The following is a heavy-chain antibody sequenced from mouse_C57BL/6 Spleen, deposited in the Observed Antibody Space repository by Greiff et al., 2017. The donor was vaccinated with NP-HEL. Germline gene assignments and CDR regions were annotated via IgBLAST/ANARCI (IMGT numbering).Heavy chain of an antibody. D-gene: IGHD1-1*01. CDR1: GFNIKNTY. V-gene: IGHV14-3*01. CDR3: ARAYYGSSGYWYFDV. J-gene: IGHJ1*03. CDR2: IDPANGNT. Sequence: DVKLVESVAELVRPGASVKLSCTASGFNIKNTYMHWVKQRPEQGLEWIGRIDPANGNTKYAPKFQGKATITADTSSNTAYLQLSSLTSEDTAIYYCARAYYGSSGYWYFDVWGTGTTVTVSS.